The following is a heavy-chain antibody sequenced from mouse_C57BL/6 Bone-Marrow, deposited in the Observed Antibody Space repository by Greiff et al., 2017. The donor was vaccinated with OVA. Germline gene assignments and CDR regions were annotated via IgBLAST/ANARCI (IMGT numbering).Heavy chain of an antibody. CDR3: ARHEVPPLAMDY. CDR2: ISSGGSYT. CDR1: GFTFSSYG. D-gene: IGHD2-14*01. V-gene: IGHV5-6*02. J-gene: IGHJ4*01. Sequence: DVMLVESGGDLVKPGGSLKLSCAASGFTFSSYGMSWVRQTPDKRLEWVATISSGGSYTYYPDSVKGRFTISRDNAKNTLYLQMSSLKSEDTAMYYCARHEVPPLAMDYWGQGTSVTVSS.